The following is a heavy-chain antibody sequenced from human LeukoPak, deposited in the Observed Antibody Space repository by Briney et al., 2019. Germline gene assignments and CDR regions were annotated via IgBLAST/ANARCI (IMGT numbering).Heavy chain of an antibody. V-gene: IGHV1-18*01. CDR2: ISAYNGNT. CDR3: ARMGKLLYYYYYGMDV. D-gene: IGHD2-21*02. CDR1: GYTFTSYG. Sequence: GASVKVSCKASGYTFTSYGISWVRQAPGQGLEWMGWISAYNGNTNYAQKLQGRDTMTTDTTTSTAYMELRSLRSDDTAVYYCARMGKLLYYYYYGMDVWGQGTTVTVSS. J-gene: IGHJ6*02.